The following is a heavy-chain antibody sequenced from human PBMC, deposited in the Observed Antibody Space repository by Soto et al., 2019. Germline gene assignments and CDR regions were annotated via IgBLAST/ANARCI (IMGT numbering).Heavy chain of an antibody. CDR3: SKDPSSRYIRDLFDY. V-gene: IGHV3-23*01. J-gene: IGHJ4*02. Sequence: GGSLRLSCAASGFTFSSYAMSWVRQAPGKGLEWVSAISGSGASTYYADSVKGRFTISRDNSKNTLYLQMNSLSGEDTAVYYCSKDPSSRYIRDLFDYWGQGTLVTVSS. CDR1: GFTFSSYA. CDR2: ISGSGAST. D-gene: IGHD6-13*01.